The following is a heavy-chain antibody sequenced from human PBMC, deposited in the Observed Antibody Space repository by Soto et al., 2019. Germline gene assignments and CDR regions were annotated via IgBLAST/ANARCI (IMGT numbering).Heavy chain of an antibody. Sequence: QVQLVQSGAEVKKPGASVRVSCKASGYTFTGHYIHWVRQAPGQGLEWMGWINPNSGSTTYAQKFQGRVTMTRDTSISTAYMELSSLRSDDTAVFYCATVDGAVGIWFDPWGQGTLVTVSS. J-gene: IGHJ5*02. V-gene: IGHV1-2*02. CDR2: INPNSGST. D-gene: IGHD1-26*01. CDR1: GYTFTGHY. CDR3: ATVDGAVGIWFDP.